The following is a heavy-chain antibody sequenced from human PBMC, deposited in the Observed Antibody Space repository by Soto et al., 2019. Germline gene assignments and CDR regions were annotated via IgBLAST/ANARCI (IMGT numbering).Heavy chain of an antibody. J-gene: IGHJ4*02. CDR2: IYYSGST. CDR3: ARVGSRGGSSWTPIDY. Sequence: SETLSLTCTVSGVSISSYYWSWIRQPPGKGLEWIGYIYYSGSTNYNPSLKSRVTISVDTSKNQFSLKLSSVTAADTAVYYCARVGSRGGSSWTPIDYWGQGTLVTVSS. V-gene: IGHV4-59*01. D-gene: IGHD6-13*01. CDR1: GVSISSYY.